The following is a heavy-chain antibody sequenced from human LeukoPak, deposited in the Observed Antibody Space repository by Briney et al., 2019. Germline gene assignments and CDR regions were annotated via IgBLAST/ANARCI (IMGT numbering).Heavy chain of an antibody. D-gene: IGHD6-13*01. J-gene: IGHJ4*02. CDR1: GDNVSNNSAA. V-gene: IGHV6-1*01. Sequence: SQTLSLTCAISGDNVSNNSAAWNWIRQSPSRGLECLGRTYYRSKWYNDYAVSVTSRITISPDTSQNQFSLQLKSVTPDDTAVYYCARGRSWGESGFDYWGQGTLVTVSS. CDR2: TYYRSKWYN. CDR3: ARGRSWGESGFDY.